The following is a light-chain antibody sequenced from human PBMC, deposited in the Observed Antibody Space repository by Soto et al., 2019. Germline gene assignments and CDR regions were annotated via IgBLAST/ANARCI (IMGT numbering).Light chain of an antibody. J-gene: IGKJ1*01. CDR3: HQRSNWHKT. V-gene: IGKV3-11*01. Sequence: EIVLTQSPATLSLSPGERATLSCRASQSVSSYLAWYQQKPGQAPRLLIYDSSNRATGIPARFSGSGSGTDFTLTISSLEPEDFAVYYCHQRSNWHKTFGQGTKVEIK. CDR1: QSVSSY. CDR2: DSS.